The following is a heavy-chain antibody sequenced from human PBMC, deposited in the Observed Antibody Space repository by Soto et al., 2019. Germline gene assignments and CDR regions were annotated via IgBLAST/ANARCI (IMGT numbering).Heavy chain of an antibody. CDR2: IWSDGGGK. Sequence: QVQLMESGGGVVQPDKSLRLSCAASGFTFSNYGMHWVRQAPGKGLEWVAVIWSDGGGKYYAASVKGRFSISRDNSKNTLYLQMNSLGADDTAVYYCARDRTGNHYMDVGGKGTAVTVS. CDR1: GFTFSNYG. D-gene: IGHD1-1*01. V-gene: IGHV3-33*01. J-gene: IGHJ6*03. CDR3: ARDRTGNHYMDV.